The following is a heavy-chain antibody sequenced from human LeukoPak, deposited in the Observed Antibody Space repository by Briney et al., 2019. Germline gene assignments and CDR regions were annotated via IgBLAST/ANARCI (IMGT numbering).Heavy chain of an antibody. CDR3: AKGPWFGESYTYYFDY. Sequence: GGSLRLSCAASGFTFSSCAMSGVRQAPGKGLEGVSAMSGSGGSTYYADSVKGRFTISRDNSKNTLYLHMNSPRAEDTAVYHCAKGPWFGESYTYYFDYWGQGTLVTVSS. J-gene: IGHJ4*02. D-gene: IGHD3-10*01. CDR2: MSGSGGST. V-gene: IGHV3-23*01. CDR1: GFTFSSCA.